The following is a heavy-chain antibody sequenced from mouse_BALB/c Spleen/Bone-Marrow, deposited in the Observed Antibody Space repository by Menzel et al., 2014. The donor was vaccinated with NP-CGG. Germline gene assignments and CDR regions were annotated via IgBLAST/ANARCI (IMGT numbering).Heavy chain of an antibody. CDR2: INPYNGDT. D-gene: IGHD1-3*01. CDR1: GYSFTGYF. CDR3: ARSVDYNGFAY. J-gene: IGHJ3*01. Sequence: VRLQQSGPELVKPGASVKISCKASGYSFTGYFMNWVMQSHGKSLEWIGRINPYNGDTFYNQKFKGKATLTVDKSSSTAHMELRSLASEYSAVYYCARSVDYNGFAYWCLGTLVTVSA. V-gene: IGHV1-20*02.